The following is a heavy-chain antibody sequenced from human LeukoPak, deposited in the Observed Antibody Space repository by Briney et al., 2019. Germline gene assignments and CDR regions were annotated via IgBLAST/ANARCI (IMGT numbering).Heavy chain of an antibody. D-gene: IGHD3-16*02. V-gene: IGHV3-15*01. J-gene: IGHJ4*02. CDR3: TGVWGSYRYYFDY. Sequence: GGSLRLSCAASGFTFSNAWMSWVRQAPGKGLEWVGRIKSKTDGGTTDYAAPVKGRFTISRDDSKNTLYPQMNSLKTEDTAVYYCTGVWGSYRYYFDYWGQGTLVTVSS. CDR1: GFTFSNAW. CDR2: IKSKTDGGTT.